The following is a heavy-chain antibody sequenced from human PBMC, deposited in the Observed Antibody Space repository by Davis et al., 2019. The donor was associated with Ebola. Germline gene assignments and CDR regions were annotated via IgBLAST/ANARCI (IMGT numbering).Heavy chain of an antibody. CDR1: GFTFSSYE. CDR3: ARDLTYYDSSGYYYFDAFDI. Sequence: GGFLRLSCAASGFTFSSYEMNWVRQAPGKGLEWVSYISSSGSTIYYADSVKGRFTISRDNAKNSLYLQMNSLRAEDTAVYYCARDLTYYDSSGYYYFDAFDIWGQGTMVTVSS. V-gene: IGHV3-48*03. CDR2: ISSSGSTI. J-gene: IGHJ3*02. D-gene: IGHD3-22*01.